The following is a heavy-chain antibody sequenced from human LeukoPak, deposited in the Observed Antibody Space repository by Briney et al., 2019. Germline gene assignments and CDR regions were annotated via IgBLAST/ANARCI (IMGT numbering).Heavy chain of an antibody. CDR3: ARERRSSGWYDAFDL. CDR2: INSEGRGL. J-gene: IGHJ3*01. D-gene: IGHD6-19*01. Sequence: QSGGSLRLSCAASEFTFSSFWMHWVRQAPGKGLVWVSRINSEGRGLRYADSVKGRFTISRDNAKNTLYLQMNSLRAEDTAVYYCARERRSSGWYDAFDLTGQGTMVTVSS. CDR1: EFTFSSFW. V-gene: IGHV3-74*01.